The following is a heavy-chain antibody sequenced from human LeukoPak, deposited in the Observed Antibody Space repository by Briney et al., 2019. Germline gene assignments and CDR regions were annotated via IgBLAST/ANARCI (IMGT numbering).Heavy chain of an antibody. J-gene: IGHJ3*02. D-gene: IGHD3-10*01. V-gene: IGHV3-7*03. CDR3: ARDWVAGVPFDAFDI. Sequence: GGSLRLSCAASGFTLSSYWMSWVCQAPGKGLEWVANIKEDASEKYYVDSVKGRFTISRDNAKNSLYLHMNSLTAEDTAMYYCARDWVAGVPFDAFDIWGQGTMVTVSS. CDR1: GFTLSSYW. CDR2: IKEDASEK.